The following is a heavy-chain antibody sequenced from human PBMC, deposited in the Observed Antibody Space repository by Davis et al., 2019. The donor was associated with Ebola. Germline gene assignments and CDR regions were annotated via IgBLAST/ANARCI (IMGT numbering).Heavy chain of an antibody. D-gene: IGHD3-10*01. CDR3: AKDSYPMVRGVGDY. J-gene: IGHJ4*02. V-gene: IGHV3-23*01. CDR1: GFTFSSYA. CDR2: ISGSGGST. Sequence: GESLKISCAASGFTFSSYAMSWVRQAPGKGLEWVSAISGSGGSTYYADSVKGRFTISRDNSKNTLYLQMNSLRGEDTAVYYCAKDSYPMVRGVGDYWGQGTLVTVSS.